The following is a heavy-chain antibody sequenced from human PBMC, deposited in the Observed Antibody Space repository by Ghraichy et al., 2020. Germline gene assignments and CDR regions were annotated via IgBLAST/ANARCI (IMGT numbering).Heavy chain of an antibody. CDR2: IVVGSGNT. CDR1: GFTFTSSA. V-gene: IGHV1-58*01. Sequence: SVKVSCKASGFTFTSSAVQWVRQARGQRLEWIGWIVVGSGNTNYAQKFQERVTITRDMSTSTAYMELSSLRSEDTAVYYCAADALGMNYYYYMDVWGKGTTVTVSS. CDR3: AADALGMNYYYYMDV. D-gene: IGHD1-14*01. J-gene: IGHJ6*03.